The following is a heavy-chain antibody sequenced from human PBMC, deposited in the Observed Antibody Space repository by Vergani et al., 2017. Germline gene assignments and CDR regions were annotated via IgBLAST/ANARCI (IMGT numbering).Heavy chain of an antibody. J-gene: IGHJ6*03. D-gene: IGHD3-10*01. CDR3: AREARITMGRESYYYYYMDV. Sequence: QVQLQESGPGLVKPSETLSLTCTVSGGSISSYYWSWIRQPPGKELEWIGYIYYSGSTNYNPSLKSRVTISVDTSKNQFSLKLSSVTAADTAVYYCAREARITMGRESYYYYYMDVWSKGTTVTVSS. CDR1: GGSISSYY. CDR2: IYYSGST. V-gene: IGHV4-59*01.